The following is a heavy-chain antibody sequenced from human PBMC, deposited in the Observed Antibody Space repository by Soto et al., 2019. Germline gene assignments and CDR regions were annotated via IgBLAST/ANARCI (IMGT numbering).Heavy chain of an antibody. CDR3: ATDPPVYYDILTGWYYGMEV. J-gene: IGHJ6*02. V-gene: IGHV1-24*01. CDR1: GYTLTELS. D-gene: IGHD3-9*01. CDR2: FDPEDGET. Sequence: GASVKVSCKVSGYTLTELSMHWVRQAPGKGLEWMGGFDPEDGETIYAQKFQGRVTMTEDTSTDTAYMELSSLRSEDTAVYYCATDPPVYYDILTGWYYGMEVSCQATTVTVSS.